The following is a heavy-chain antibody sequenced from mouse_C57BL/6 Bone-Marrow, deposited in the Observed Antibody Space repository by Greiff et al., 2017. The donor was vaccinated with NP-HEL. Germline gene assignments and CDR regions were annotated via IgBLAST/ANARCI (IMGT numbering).Heavy chain of an antibody. J-gene: IGHJ1*03. CDR1: GFSFNTYA. Sequence: EVKLVESGGGLVQPKGSLKLSCAASGFSFNTYAMNWVRQAPGKGLEWVARIRSKSNNYATYYADSVKDRFTISRDDSESMLYLQMNNLKTEDTAMYYCVRHYYGSSLYWYFDVWGTGTTVTVSS. D-gene: IGHD1-1*01. CDR2: IRSKSNNYAT. V-gene: IGHV10-1*01. CDR3: VRHYYGSSLYWYFDV.